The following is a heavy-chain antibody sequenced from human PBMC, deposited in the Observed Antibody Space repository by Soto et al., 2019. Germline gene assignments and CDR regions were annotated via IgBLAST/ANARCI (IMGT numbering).Heavy chain of an antibody. V-gene: IGHV4-30-4*01. CDR3: ARGMDTAMVIKGNWGPWFDP. CDR1: GGSISSGDYY. D-gene: IGHD5-18*01. J-gene: IGHJ5*02. Sequence: PSETLSLTCTVSGGSISSGDYYWSWIRQPPGKGLEWIGYIYYSGSTYYNPSLKSRVTISVDTSKNQFSLKLSSVTAADTAVYYCARGMDTAMVIKGNWGPWFDPWGQGTLVTVSS. CDR2: IYYSGST.